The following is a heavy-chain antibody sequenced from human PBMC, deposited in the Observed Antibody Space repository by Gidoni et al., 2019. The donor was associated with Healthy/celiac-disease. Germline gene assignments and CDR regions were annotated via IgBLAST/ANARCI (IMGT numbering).Heavy chain of an antibody. D-gene: IGHD6-13*01. CDR1: GSSFTSYC. V-gene: IGHV5-10-1*03. CDR3: ARSPTAPAAGTSYYYYYYGMDV. Sequence: EVQLVQSGAEVNNPGESLRISCTGSGSSFTSYCISWVRQMPGKGLEWMGRIDPSDSYTNYSPSFQGHVTISADKSISTAYLQWSSLKASDTAMYYCARSPTAPAAGTSYYYYYYGMDVWGQGTTVTVSS. CDR2: IDPSDSYT. J-gene: IGHJ6*02.